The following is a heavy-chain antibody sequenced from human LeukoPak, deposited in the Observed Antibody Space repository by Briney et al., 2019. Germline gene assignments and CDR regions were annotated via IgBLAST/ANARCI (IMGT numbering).Heavy chain of an antibody. V-gene: IGHV4-30-4*01. CDR3: ARVTNPSGYYDSSGYYP. J-gene: IGHJ5*02. Sequence: SETLSLTCTVSGGSVSGGGYFWSWIRQHPGKGLEWIGYIFDSGSTYYNPSLKSRVTISVDTSKNQFSLKLSSVTAADTAVYYCARVTNPSGYYDSSGYYPWGQGTLVTVSS. CDR2: IFDSGST. D-gene: IGHD3-22*01. CDR1: GGSVSGGGYF.